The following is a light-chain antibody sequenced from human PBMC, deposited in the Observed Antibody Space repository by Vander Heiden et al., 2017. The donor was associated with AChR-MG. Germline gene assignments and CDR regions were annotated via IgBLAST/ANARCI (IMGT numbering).Light chain of an antibody. CDR1: QSVSSN. J-gene: IGKJ5*01. Sequence: EIVMTQSPATLSASPGESATLSCRASQSVSSNLAWYQQKPGQAPRLLICGASTRATGIPARFSGSGSGTEFTLTISSLQSEGFAVYYCQQYNNWPFTFGQGTRLEIK. V-gene: IGKV3D-15*01. CDR2: GAS. CDR3: QQYNNWPFT.